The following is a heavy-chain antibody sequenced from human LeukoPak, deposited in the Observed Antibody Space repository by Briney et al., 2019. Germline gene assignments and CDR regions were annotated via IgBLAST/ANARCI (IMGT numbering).Heavy chain of an antibody. D-gene: IGHD3-22*01. CDR3: ARDKLDYYDSSGYIFDY. CDR1: GFTFSSYS. J-gene: IGHJ4*02. Sequence: PGGSLRLSCAASGFTFSSYSMNWVRQAPGQGLEWVSSISSSSSYIYYADSVKGRFTISRDNAKNPLYLQMNSLRAEDTAVYYCARDKLDYYDSSGYIFDYWGQGTLVTVSS. CDR2: ISSSSSYI. V-gene: IGHV3-21*01.